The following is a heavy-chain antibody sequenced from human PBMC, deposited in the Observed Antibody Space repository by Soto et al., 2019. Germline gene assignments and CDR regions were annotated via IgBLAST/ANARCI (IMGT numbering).Heavy chain of an antibody. J-gene: IGHJ4*02. CDR1: GFTFSSYV. D-gene: IGHD6-19*01. V-gene: IGHV3-23*01. CDR2: INGSGDTT. CDR3: AKDYGSGWSVDY. Sequence: GALRLSCAASGFTFSSYVMSWVRQTPARRLEWVPAINGSGDTTYYADSVKGRFTITRDNSKNTLYLQMNSLRADDTAVYYCAKDYGSGWSVDYWGQGALVTVSS.